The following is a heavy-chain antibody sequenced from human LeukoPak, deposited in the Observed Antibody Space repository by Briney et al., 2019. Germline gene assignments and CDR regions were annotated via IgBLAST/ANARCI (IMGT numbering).Heavy chain of an antibody. Sequence: GGSLRLSCAASGFTFSSYAMSWVRQAPGKGLEWVSATSSSDAGTYHAESVRGRFTISRDNSKNTLYLQMNSLRADDAAVYYCARAPVTSCRGAFCYPFDIWGQGTLVTVSS. V-gene: IGHV3-23*01. J-gene: IGHJ4*02. CDR2: TSSSDAGT. CDR3: ARAPVTSCRGAFCYPFDI. CDR1: GFTFSSYA. D-gene: IGHD2-15*01.